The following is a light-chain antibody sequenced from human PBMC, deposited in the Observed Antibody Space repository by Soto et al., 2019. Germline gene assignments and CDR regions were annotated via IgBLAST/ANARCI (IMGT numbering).Light chain of an antibody. J-gene: IGLJ2*01. CDR2: DIN. Sequence: QSVLTQPASVSGAPGQSTTISCTAASSDVGRYNYVSWYQQHPGKAPKLLIYDINNRPSGVSNRFSGPKSGNTASLTISGLQAEDEADYYCSSYTTSPTPVLFGGGAKVTVL. CDR1: SSDVGRYNY. CDR3: SSYTTSPTPVL. V-gene: IGLV2-14*03.